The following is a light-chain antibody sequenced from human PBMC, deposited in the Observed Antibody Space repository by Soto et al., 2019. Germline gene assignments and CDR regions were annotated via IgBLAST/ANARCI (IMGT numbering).Light chain of an antibody. J-gene: IGLJ3*02. CDR3: AAWDGGLSRPL. V-gene: IGLV1-47*01. CDR2: ETN. Sequence: QSVLTQPPSASGTPGQRVTISCSGSSSNIGNNHVYWYQQLAGTAPKLLMPETNQRPSGVPNRFTASKYGSSASLAISGLRSEDEAAYYCAAWDGGLSRPLFGGGTKLTVL. CDR1: SSNIGNNH.